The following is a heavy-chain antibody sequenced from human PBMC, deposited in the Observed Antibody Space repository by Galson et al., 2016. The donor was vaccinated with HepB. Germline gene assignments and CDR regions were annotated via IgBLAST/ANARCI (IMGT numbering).Heavy chain of an antibody. Sequence: SVKVSCKASGYPFSNYYMHWVRQAPGQGLEWMGIINPSGGATRYAHKFQDRVTMTRDTSTSTVYLELSTLRSEDSAVYFCARDREQQPANWGRGTLVTVSS. CDR2: INPSGGAT. CDR3: ARDREQQPAN. CDR1: GYPFSNYY. V-gene: IGHV1-46*01. J-gene: IGHJ2*01. D-gene: IGHD6-13*01.